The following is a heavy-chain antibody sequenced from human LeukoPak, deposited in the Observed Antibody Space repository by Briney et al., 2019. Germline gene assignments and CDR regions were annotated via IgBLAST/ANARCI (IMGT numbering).Heavy chain of an antibody. J-gene: IGHJ4*02. D-gene: IGHD1-26*01. CDR3: ARDPFGSSLDY. CDR2: IRYDGNDK. CDR1: GFSLSTYS. Sequence: PGGSLRLSCAVSGFSLSTYSMHWVRQAPGKGLEWVAFIRYDGNDKYYADSMKGRFTISRDDSKNTLYLQMNSLGPEDTAVYYCARDPFGSSLDYWGQGTLVTVSS. V-gene: IGHV3-30*02.